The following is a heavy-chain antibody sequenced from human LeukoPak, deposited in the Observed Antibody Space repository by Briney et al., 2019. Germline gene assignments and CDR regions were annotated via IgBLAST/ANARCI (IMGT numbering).Heavy chain of an antibody. Sequence: PSETLSLTCTVSGGSISSYYWSWIRQPPGKGLVWIGYIYYSGSTNYNPSLKSRVTISGDTSKNQFSLKLNSVTAADTAVYYCAKEGGLHGWFDPWGQGTLVTVSS. J-gene: IGHJ5*02. D-gene: IGHD4-11*01. CDR3: AKEGGLHGWFDP. CDR2: IYYSGST. V-gene: IGHV4-59*01. CDR1: GGSISSYY.